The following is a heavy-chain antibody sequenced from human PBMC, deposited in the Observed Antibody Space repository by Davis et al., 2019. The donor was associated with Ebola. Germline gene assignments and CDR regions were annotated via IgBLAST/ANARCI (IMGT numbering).Heavy chain of an antibody. Sequence: PGGSLRLSCKHSRNNLPSFWINWVRQMPGKGLEWMGLIYPGDSDTRYSPSFQGLVTFSADKSISTAYLQWSSLKASDTAIYYCASTYYWGQGTLVTVSS. CDR2: IYPGDSDT. CDR1: RNNLPSFW. CDR3: ASTYY. V-gene: IGHV5-51*01. J-gene: IGHJ4*02.